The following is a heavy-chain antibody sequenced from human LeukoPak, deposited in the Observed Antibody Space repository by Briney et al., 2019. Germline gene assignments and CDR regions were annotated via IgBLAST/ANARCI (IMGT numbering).Heavy chain of an antibody. CDR3: VKTRVGGGWYGYYLDY. Sequence: GGSLRLSCSASGFAFSTFPMYWVRQAPGKGLEYVSVIRSNGENTDYADSVKGRFTISRDNSKNTLYLHMSSLRPEDTAVYYCVKTRVGGGWYGYYLDYWGQGTLVTVSS. D-gene: IGHD6-19*01. V-gene: IGHV3-64D*09. CDR1: GFAFSTFP. CDR2: IRSNGENT. J-gene: IGHJ4*02.